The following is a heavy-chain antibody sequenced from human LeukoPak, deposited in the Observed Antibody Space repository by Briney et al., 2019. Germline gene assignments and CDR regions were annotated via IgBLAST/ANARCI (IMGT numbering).Heavy chain of an antibody. CDR1: GYTFTSYC. J-gene: IGHJ3*02. Sequence: GASVKLSCKASGYTFTSYCISWVRQAPGQGLEWMGLINAYSGNTNYAQKLQGRVTITKDTSTSTAYMGLRSLRSDDSAVYYCARDQWLGDAFDIWGQGTMVTVSS. V-gene: IGHV1-18*04. D-gene: IGHD6-19*01. CDR2: INAYSGNT. CDR3: ARDQWLGDAFDI.